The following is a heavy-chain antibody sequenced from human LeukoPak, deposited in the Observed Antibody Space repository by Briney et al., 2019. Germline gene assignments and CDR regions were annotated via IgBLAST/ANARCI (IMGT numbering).Heavy chain of an antibody. D-gene: IGHD4/OR15-4a*01. CDR2: IYTSGST. Sequence: SQTLSLTCTVSGDSISSGSYYWSWIRQPAGKGLEWIGRIYTSGSTNYNPSLKSRVTISVDTSKNQFSLKLSSVTAADTAVYYCAREGSYVSNYAFDIWGQGTMVTVSS. CDR1: GDSISSGSYY. V-gene: IGHV4-61*02. J-gene: IGHJ3*02. CDR3: AREGSYVSNYAFDI.